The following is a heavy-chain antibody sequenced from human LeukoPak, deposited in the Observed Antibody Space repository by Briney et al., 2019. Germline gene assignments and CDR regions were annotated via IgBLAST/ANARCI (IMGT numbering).Heavy chain of an antibody. V-gene: IGHV1-18*04. CDR1: GYTFTGYY. D-gene: IGHD4-17*01. J-gene: IGHJ5*02. CDR2: ISAYNGNT. CDR3: ARDTGTVTGWFDP. Sequence: ASVKVSCKASGYTFTGYYMHWVRQAPGQGLEWMGWISAYNGNTNYAQKLQGRVTMTTDTSTSTAYMELRSLRSDDTAVYYCARDTGTVTGWFDPWGQGTLVTVSS.